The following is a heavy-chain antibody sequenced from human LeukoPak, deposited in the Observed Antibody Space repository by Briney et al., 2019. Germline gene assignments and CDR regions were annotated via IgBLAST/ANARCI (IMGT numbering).Heavy chain of an antibody. J-gene: IGHJ6*02. CDR1: GFIFSNNW. D-gene: IGHD3-3*01. Sequence: GGSLRLSCAASGFIFSNNWMSWVRQAPGKGLEWVAVIWYDGSHKYHADSVKGRITVSRDNSKNTVYLQMNSLRAEDTAVYYCARDRIYDFIKNTDDYHYGMDVWGQGTTVTVSS. CDR3: ARDRIYDFIKNTDDYHYGMDV. CDR2: IWYDGSHK. V-gene: IGHV3-33*08.